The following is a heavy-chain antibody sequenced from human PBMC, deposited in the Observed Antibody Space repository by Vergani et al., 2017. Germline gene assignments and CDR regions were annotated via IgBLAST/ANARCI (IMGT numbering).Heavy chain of an antibody. Sequence: QVQLVQSGAEVKKPGASVKVSCKASGYTFTSYDINWVRQATGQGLEWMGWMNPNSGNTGYAQKFQGRVTMTRNTSISTAYMGLSSLRSEDPAVYYCAGGLWLVAAAPMGGYWGQGTLVTVSS. CDR3: AGGLWLVAAAPMGGY. CDR2: MNPNSGNT. D-gene: IGHD2-15*01. J-gene: IGHJ4*02. CDR1: GYTFTSYD. V-gene: IGHV1-8*01.